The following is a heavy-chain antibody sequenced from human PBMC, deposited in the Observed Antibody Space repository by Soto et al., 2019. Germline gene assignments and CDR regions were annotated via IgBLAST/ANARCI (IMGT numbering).Heavy chain of an antibody. V-gene: IGHV4-31*03. CDR3: ARARRGYYETGAYFFPLGFDS. CDR2: FFHTGST. Sequence: SSETLSLTCTVSGASINEDPFYWTWIRQLPGKGLEWIGYFFHTGSTFPNPSLRGRLAIFLDTSRNDFSLRLTSVTAADTAVYYCARARRGYYETGAYFFPLGFDSWSKGTLVTVCS. CDR1: GASINEDPFY. D-gene: IGHD3-22*01. J-gene: IGHJ4*01.